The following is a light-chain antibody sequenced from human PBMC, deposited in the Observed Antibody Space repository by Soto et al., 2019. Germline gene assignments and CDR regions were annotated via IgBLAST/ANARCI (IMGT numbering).Light chain of an antibody. CDR1: QSVSSH. CDR2: DAS. CDR3: QQRSNWPRT. J-gene: IGKJ1*01. V-gene: IGKV3-11*01. Sequence: ETAMTHSPHTLSLSPGETATPSRRASQSVSSHLAWYQQKPGKAPRLLIYDASNRATGIPARFSGSGSGTDFTLTISSLEPEDCAVYDGQQRSNWPRTFGQGTKVDIK.